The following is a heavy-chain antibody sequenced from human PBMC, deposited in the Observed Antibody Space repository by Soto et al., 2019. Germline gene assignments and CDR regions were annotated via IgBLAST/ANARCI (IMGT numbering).Heavy chain of an antibody. J-gene: IGHJ6*02. CDR1: GGSITSSNW. Sequence: PSETLSLTCAVSGGSITSSNWWSWVRQPPGKGLEWIGEIYHTGATNYNPSLKSRVTISVDTSKNQFSLKLSSVTAADTAVYYCARDGSGSYGYYGMDVWGQGTTVT. CDR3: ARDGSGSYGYYGMDV. V-gene: IGHV4-4*02. CDR2: IYHTGAT. D-gene: IGHD3-10*01.